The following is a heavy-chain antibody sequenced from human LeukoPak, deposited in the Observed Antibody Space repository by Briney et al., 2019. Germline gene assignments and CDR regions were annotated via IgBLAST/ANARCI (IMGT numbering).Heavy chain of an antibody. Sequence: SVKVSCKASGGTFSSYTIGWVRQAPGRGLEWMGGIIPIFGIANYAQKFQGRVTITADKSTSTAYMELRSLRSEDTAVYYCARDPPRIVGTTIADPWGQGTLVTVSS. CDR2: IIPIFGIA. J-gene: IGHJ5*02. CDR1: GGTFSSYT. D-gene: IGHD2-21*01. CDR3: ARDPPRIVGTTIADP. V-gene: IGHV1-69*17.